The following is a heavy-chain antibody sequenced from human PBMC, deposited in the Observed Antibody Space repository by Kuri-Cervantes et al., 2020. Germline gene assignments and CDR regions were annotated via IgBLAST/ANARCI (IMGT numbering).Heavy chain of an antibody. Sequence: SETLSLTCTVSGGSISSSSYYWGWIRQPPGKGLEWIGSIYYSGSTYYNPSLKSRVTISVDTSKDQFSLEVTSVTAADTAVYYCARHYYDTSDPPDAFDFWGQGTMVTVSS. J-gene: IGHJ3*01. CDR1: GGSISSSSYY. V-gene: IGHV4-39*01. D-gene: IGHD3-22*01. CDR2: IYYSGST. CDR3: ARHYYDTSDPPDAFDF.